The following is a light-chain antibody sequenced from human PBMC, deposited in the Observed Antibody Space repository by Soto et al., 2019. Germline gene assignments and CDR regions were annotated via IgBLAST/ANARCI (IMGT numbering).Light chain of an antibody. CDR3: GTWDSSLSGGL. CDR1: SSNIGNNY. CDR2: ENN. Sequence: QSVLTQPPSVSAAPGQKVTISCSGSSSNIGNNYVSWYQQFPGTAPKLLIYENNKRPSGLPGRFSGSKSGTSATLDITGLQTGDEADYYCGTWDSSLSGGLFGGGTKLTVL. V-gene: IGLV1-51*02. J-gene: IGLJ2*01.